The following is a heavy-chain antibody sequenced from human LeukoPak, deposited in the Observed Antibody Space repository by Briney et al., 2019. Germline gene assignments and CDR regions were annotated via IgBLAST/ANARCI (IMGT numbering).Heavy chain of an antibody. V-gene: IGHV4-39*07. Sequence: SETLSLTCIVSGGSISSSIYYWAWVRQPPGKGLEWIGTVFYNGATQYSPSLRSRVTISIDTSTNQFSLKLTSVTAADTALYYCARGREGWFDPWGQGTLVTVSS. CDR2: VFYNGAT. CDR3: ARGREGWFDP. J-gene: IGHJ5*02. CDR1: GGSISSSIYY.